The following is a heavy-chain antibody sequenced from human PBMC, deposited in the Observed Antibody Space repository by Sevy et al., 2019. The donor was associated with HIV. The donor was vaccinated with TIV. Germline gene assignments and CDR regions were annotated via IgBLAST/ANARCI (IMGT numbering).Heavy chain of an antibody. CDR1: GFTFSSYS. CDR2: ISSSSSTI. D-gene: IGHD3-22*01. V-gene: IGHV3-48*02. J-gene: IGHJ4*02. CDR3: ATYYYDSRDYFDY. Sequence: GGSLRLSCAASGFTFSSYSMNWVRQAPGKGLEWVSYISSSSSTIYYADSVKGRFTISRDNAKNSLYLQMNSLRDEDTAVYYCATYYYDSRDYFDYWGQGTLVTVSS.